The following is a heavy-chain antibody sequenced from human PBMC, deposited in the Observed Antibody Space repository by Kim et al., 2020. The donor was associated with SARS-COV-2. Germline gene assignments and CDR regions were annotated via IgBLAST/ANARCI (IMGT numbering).Heavy chain of an antibody. V-gene: IGHV3-21*01. CDR1: GFTFSSYS. CDR3: ASVIGVVTNSGDWFDP. J-gene: IGHJ5*02. CDR2: ISSSSSYI. Sequence: GGSLRLSCAASGFTFSSYSMNWVRQAPGKGLEWVSSISSSSSYIYYADSVKGRFTISRDNAKNSLYLQMNSLRAEDTAVYYCASVIGVVTNSGDWFDPWGQGTLVTVSS. D-gene: IGHD3-3*01.